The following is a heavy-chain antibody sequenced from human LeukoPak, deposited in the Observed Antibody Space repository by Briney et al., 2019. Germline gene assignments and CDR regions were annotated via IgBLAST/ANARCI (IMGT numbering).Heavy chain of an antibody. V-gene: IGHV6-1*01. CDR2: TYYRSKWYN. D-gene: IGHD5-12*01. CDR3: ARSVATKNFAY. Sequence: SQTLSLTCAISGVNVSSNSAAWNWIRQSPTGGLEWLGRTYYRSKWYNDYAVSVKSRITINPDTSKNQFSLQLNSVTPEDTAVYYCARSVATKNFAYWGQGTLVTVSS. J-gene: IGHJ4*02. CDR1: GVNVSSNSAA.